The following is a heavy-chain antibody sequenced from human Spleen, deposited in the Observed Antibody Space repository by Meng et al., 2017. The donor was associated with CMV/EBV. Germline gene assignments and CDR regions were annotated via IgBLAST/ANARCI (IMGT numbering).Heavy chain of an antibody. V-gene: IGHV3-48*03. CDR1: GFTFRSYE. Sequence: GGSLRLSFAASGFTFRSYEMNRVRQAPGKGLEWVSYISGSGGTIHYADSVKGRFTISRDNSKNTLYLQMNSLRAEDTAVYYCAKDGRYSSSWYFCDYWGQGTLVTVSS. CDR3: AKDGRYSSSWYFCDY. CDR2: ISGSGGTI. J-gene: IGHJ4*02. D-gene: IGHD6-13*01.